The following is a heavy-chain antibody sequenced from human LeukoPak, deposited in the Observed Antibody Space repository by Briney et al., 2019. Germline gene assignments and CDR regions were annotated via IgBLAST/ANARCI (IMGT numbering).Heavy chain of an antibody. CDR1: GYTFTTYD. Sequence: GSSVKVSCKGSGYTFTTYDSNWVRQAPGQGLEGMGWISTYSCNNNYPHNLQGRVTMNTDTSTSTAYMELRRLRSDDTGVYSCAKGRSSSFFDYWGQGTLVTVSS. CDR2: ISTYSCNN. D-gene: IGHD6-6*01. CDR3: AKGRSSSFFDY. J-gene: IGHJ4*02. V-gene: IGHV1-18*01.